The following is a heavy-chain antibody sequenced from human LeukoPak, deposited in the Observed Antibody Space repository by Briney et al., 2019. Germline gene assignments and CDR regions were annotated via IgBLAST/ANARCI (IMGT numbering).Heavy chain of an antibody. CDR2: IYYSGST. V-gene: IGHV4-39*01. D-gene: IGHD1-26*01. CDR1: GGSISSSSYY. Sequence: PSETLSLTCTVSGGSISSSSYYWGWIRQPPGKGLEWIGSIYYSGSTYYNPSLKSRVTISGDTSKNQFSLNLNAVTAADTAVYYCARHRGSGSYYDPHDYWGQGTLVTVSS. J-gene: IGHJ4*02. CDR3: ARHRGSGSYYDPHDY.